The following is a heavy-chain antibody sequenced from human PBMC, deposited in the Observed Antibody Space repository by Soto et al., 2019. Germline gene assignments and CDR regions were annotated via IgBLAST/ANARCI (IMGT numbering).Heavy chain of an antibody. CDR2: ISSSSSYI. J-gene: IGHJ3*02. CDR1: GFTFSSYS. Sequence: SGGSLRLSCAASGFTFSSYSMNWVRQAPGKGLEWVSSISSSSSYIYYADSVKGRFTISRDNAKNSLYLQMNSLRAEDTAVYYCARGVMGYSYGPSRAFDIWGQGTMVTVSS. V-gene: IGHV3-21*01. D-gene: IGHD5-18*01. CDR3: ARGVMGYSYGPSRAFDI.